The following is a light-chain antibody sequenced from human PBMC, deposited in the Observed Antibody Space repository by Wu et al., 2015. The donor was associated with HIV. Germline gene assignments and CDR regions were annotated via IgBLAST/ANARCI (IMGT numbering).Light chain of an antibody. Sequence: GSXSXSSNYLSLVPEEIWPRLPRLLIYAASSRATGIQTGSVGSESGTDFTLTISRLEPEDFAVYYCQHYSSSPTMYTFGQGTKLEIK. CDR3: QHYSSSPTMYT. J-gene: IGKJ2*01. CDR1: XSXSSNY. CDR2: AAS. V-gene: IGKV3-20*01.